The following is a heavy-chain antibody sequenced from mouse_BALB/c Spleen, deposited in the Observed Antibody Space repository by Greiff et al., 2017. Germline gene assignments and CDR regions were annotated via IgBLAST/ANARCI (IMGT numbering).Heavy chain of an antibody. CDR2: ISYSGST. CDR1: GYSITSYYA. D-gene: IGHD1-1*01. V-gene: IGHV3-2*02. CDR3: ATTPYYYGSSYDY. J-gene: IGHJ2*01. Sequence: EVQLEESGPGLVKPSQSLSLTCTVSGYSITSYYARYLILQSPGNLLWLMGFISYSGSTSYNPSLKSRITITRDTSKNQFFLQLNTVTPEDTATYDYATTPYYYGSSYDYWGQGTTLTVSA.